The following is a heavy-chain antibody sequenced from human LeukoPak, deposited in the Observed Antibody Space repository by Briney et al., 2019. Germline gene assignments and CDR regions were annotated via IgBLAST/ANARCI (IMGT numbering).Heavy chain of an antibody. CDR3: AKDQNRDSSGWIFDY. D-gene: IGHD6-19*01. CDR2: ISGSADST. Sequence: PGGSLRLSCAASGFTFSSYAMSWVRQAPGKGLEWVSAISGSADSTYYADSVKGRFTISRDNSKNTLYLQMNSLRAEDTAVYSCAKDQNRDSSGWIFDYWGQGTLVTVPS. J-gene: IGHJ4*02. V-gene: IGHV3-23*01. CDR1: GFTFSSYA.